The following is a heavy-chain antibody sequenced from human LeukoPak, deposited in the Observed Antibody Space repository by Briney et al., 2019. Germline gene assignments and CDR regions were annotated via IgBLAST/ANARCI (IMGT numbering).Heavy chain of an antibody. D-gene: IGHD1-26*01. CDR2: ISYDGSNK. Sequence: PGRSLRLSCAASGFTFSSYGMHWVRQAPGKGLEWVAVISYDGSNKYYADSVKGRFTISRGNAKNSLYLQMNSLRAEDTAVYYCARDRVGASLDAFDIWGQGTMVTVSS. V-gene: IGHV3-30*03. J-gene: IGHJ3*02. CDR1: GFTFSSYG. CDR3: ARDRVGASLDAFDI.